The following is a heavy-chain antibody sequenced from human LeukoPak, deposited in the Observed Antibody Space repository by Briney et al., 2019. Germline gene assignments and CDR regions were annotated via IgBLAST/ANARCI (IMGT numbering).Heavy chain of an antibody. CDR1: GFTFSSYG. D-gene: IGHD1-14*01. V-gene: IGHV3-30*03. CDR3: ARDRRLDHIDY. J-gene: IGHJ4*02. CDR2: ISYDGSNK. Sequence: GGSLRLSCAASGFTFSSYGMHWVRQAPGKGLEWVAVISYDGSNKYYADSVKGRFTISRDNSKNTLYLQMNSLRAEDTAVYYCARDRRLDHIDYWGQGTLVTVSS.